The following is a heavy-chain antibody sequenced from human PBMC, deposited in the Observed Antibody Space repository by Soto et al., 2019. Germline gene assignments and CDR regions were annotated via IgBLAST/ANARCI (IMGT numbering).Heavy chain of an antibody. CDR2: ISSGGNT. Sequence: EVQLVESGGGLVQPGGSLRLSCLASEFTFNTYWMNWVRQAPGRGLEWVSSISSGGNTYYADTVKGRFTICRDNSKNTQSLQMTSLGAEDTAVYYCAKLGYCTGGTCYLDYYYGVDVWGQGTTVTVS. J-gene: IGHJ6*02. D-gene: IGHD2-15*01. CDR3: AKLGYCTGGTCYLDYYYGVDV. V-gene: IGHV3-23*04. CDR1: EFTFNTYW.